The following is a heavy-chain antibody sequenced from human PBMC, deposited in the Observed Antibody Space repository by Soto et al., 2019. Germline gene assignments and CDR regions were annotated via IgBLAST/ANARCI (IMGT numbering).Heavy chain of an antibody. CDR3: ARGGEYVATTSYYYYYGMDV. J-gene: IGHJ6*02. D-gene: IGHD5-12*01. Sequence: SVKVSCKASGGTFSSYAISWVRQAPGQGLERMGGIIPIFGTANYAQKFQGRVTITADESTSTAYMELSSLRSEDTAVYYCARGGEYVATTSYYYYYGMDVWGQGTTVTVSS. V-gene: IGHV1-69*13. CDR1: GGTFSSYA. CDR2: IIPIFGTA.